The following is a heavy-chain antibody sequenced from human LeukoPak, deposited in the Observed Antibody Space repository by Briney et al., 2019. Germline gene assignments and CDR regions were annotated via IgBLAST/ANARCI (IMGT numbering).Heavy chain of an antibody. V-gene: IGHV3-23*01. CDR3: ARVLRYFDWLVYFDY. Sequence: GGSLRLSCAASGFTFSRHAMSWVRQAPGKGLEWVSAISGSDGSTYYADSVKGRSTISRDNSKNTLYLQMNNLRAEDTAVYYCARVLRYFDWLVYFDYWGQGTLVTVSS. CDR1: GFTFSRHA. D-gene: IGHD3-9*01. CDR2: ISGSDGST. J-gene: IGHJ4*02.